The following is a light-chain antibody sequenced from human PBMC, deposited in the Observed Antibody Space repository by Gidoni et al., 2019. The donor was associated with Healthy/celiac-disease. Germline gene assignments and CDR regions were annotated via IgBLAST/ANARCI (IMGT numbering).Light chain of an antibody. J-gene: IGLJ2*01. V-gene: IGLV1-40*01. CDR1: SSNIGAGYD. Sequence: QSVLTQPPSVSGAPGQRVTISCTGSSSNIGAGYDVHWYQQLPGTAPKRLNYGNSNRPSGVPDRFSGSKSGTSASLAITGLQAEDEADYYCQSYDSSLSGVVFGGGTKLTVL. CDR2: GNS. CDR3: QSYDSSLSGVV.